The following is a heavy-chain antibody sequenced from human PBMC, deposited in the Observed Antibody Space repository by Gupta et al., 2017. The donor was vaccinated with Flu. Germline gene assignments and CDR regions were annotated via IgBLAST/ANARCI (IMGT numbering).Heavy chain of an antibody. CDR2: ISGSGGST. CDR3: AKSTMVRGVTNSFDY. CDR1: GFTFSSYA. Sequence: EVQLLESGGGLVQPGGSLRLSCAASGFTFSSYALSWVRQAPGKGLEWVSAISGSGGSTYYADSVKGRFTISRDNSKNTLYLQMNSLRAEDTAVYYCAKSTMVRGVTNSFDYWGQGTLVTVSS. J-gene: IGHJ4*02. V-gene: IGHV3-23*01. D-gene: IGHD3-10*01.